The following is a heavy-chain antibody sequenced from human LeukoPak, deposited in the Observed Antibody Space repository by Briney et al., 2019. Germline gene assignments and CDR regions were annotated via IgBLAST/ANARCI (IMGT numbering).Heavy chain of an antibody. CDR3: ARVKGGNSDWSRDAFDI. V-gene: IGHV3-13*04. J-gene: IGHJ3*02. D-gene: IGHD3-9*01. CDR1: GFIFSSYD. CDR2: IGTTGDT. Sequence: GGSLRLSCAASGFIFSSYDFHWVRQPTGKGLEWVSAIGTTGDTYYSDSVKGRFTISRENAKSSLYLRMNSLRVGDTAVYFCARVKGGNSDWSRDAFDIRGQGTMVAVSS.